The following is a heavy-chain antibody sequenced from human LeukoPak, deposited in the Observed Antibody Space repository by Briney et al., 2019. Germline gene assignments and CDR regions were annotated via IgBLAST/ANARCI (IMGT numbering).Heavy chain of an antibody. CDR3: ARGGRGSAAVVAPRSFDI. D-gene: IGHD3-22*01. CDR2: TNTRGNS. Sequence: GGSLRLSCAASGFDVSSHHMVWVRQAPGKGLEWVSVTNTRGNSYYTDSVKGRFIISRDTSKNTMDLQMNSLRPEDSALYFCARGGRGSAAVVAPRSFDIWGQGTMVAISS. CDR1: GFDVSSHH. V-gene: IGHV3-53*01. J-gene: IGHJ3*02.